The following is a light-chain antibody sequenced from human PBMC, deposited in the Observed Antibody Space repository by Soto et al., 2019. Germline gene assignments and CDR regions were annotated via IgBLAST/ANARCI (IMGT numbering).Light chain of an antibody. Sequence: DIVMTQSPLSLPVTPGEPASISCRSSQSLLHSNGYNYLDWYLQKTGQSPQLLIYLGSNRASGVPDRFRGSESGTEFTIKISRVEAEDVGVYYSMQRLRIPGVFGGGTKVEIK. CDR1: QSLLHSNGYNY. V-gene: IGKV2-28*01. J-gene: IGKJ4*01. CDR2: LGS. CDR3: MQRLRIPGV.